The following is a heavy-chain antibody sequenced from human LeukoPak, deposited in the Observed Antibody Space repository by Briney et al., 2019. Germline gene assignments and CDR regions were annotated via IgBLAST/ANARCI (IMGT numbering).Heavy chain of an antibody. Sequence: SETLSLTCTVSGGSISGYYWSWIRQPAGKRLEWIGRIYTSGSTDYNPSLKSRVTMSVDTSKNQFSLKLSSVTAADTAVFYCAREPYMIRAFDYWGQGTLVIVSS. V-gene: IGHV4-4*07. D-gene: IGHD3-10*01. J-gene: IGHJ4*02. CDR2: IYTSGST. CDR1: GGSISGYY. CDR3: AREPYMIRAFDY.